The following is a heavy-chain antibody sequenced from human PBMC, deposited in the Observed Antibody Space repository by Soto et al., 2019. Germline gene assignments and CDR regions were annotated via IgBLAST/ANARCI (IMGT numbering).Heavy chain of an antibody. Sequence: EVQLVESGGGLVQPGGSLRLSCAVSGFTFSSYWMHWVRQAPGKGLVWVSRINSDGSSTSYADSVKGRFTISRDNAKNTLYLQMNSLRAEDTAVYYCAREVYDFWSGYYMYYYGMDVWGQGTTVTVSS. J-gene: IGHJ6*02. CDR3: AREVYDFWSGYYMYYYGMDV. V-gene: IGHV3-74*01. CDR1: GFTFSSYW. CDR2: INSDGSST. D-gene: IGHD3-3*01.